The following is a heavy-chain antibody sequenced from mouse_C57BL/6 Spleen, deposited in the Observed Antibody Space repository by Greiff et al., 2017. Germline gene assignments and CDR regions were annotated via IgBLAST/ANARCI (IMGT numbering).Heavy chain of an antibody. CDR2: INPSSGYT. J-gene: IGHJ2*01. V-gene: IGHV1-7*01. Sequence: QVQLLQSGAELAKPGASVTLSCKASGYTFTSYWMHWVKQRPGQGLEWIGYINPSSGYTEYNQTFKDKATLTADKSSSTAYMQLSSLTYEDSAVYYCATDCNFDYWGQGTTLTVSS. CDR1: GYTFTSYW. CDR3: ATDCNFDY.